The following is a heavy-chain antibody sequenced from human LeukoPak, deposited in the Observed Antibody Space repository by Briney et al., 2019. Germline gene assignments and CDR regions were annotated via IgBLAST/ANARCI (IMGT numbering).Heavy chain of an antibody. CDR3: ARVKTYCSSTSCYRRDYFDY. J-gene: IGHJ4*02. D-gene: IGHD2-2*01. CDR2: IDHSGST. Sequence: SDTLSLTCAVYGGSFSGYYWSWIRQPPGNGLESSGEIDHSGSTNYNPSLKSRVTISVDTSKNQCSLKLSSVTAADTAVYYCARVKTYCSSTSCYRRDYFDYWGQGTLVTVSS. CDR1: GGSFSGYY. V-gene: IGHV4-34*01.